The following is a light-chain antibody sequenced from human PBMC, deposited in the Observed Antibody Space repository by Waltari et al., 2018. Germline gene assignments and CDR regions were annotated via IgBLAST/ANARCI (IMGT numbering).Light chain of an antibody. V-gene: IGLV2-14*03. CDR3: SSYRSGNTGI. J-gene: IGLJ2*01. CDR2: DVS. CDR1: SSDVGGYNY. Sequence: QSALTQPASVSGSPGQSITISCIGTSSDVGGYNYVSWYQQHPGKAPKVMIYDVSNRPSGGANRVTGAKYGKSASRTISGIQAEDEADYDCSSYRSGNTGIFGGGTKLTVL.